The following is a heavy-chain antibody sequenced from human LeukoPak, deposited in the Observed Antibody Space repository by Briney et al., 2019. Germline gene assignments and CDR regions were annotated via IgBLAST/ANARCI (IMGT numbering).Heavy chain of an antibody. CDR2: IYSSGSA. J-gene: IGHJ4*01. Sequence: SETLSLTCTVSSGSISSSSYYWAWIRQPPGKGLEWIGSIYSSGSASYNPSLKSRVSIVLDTSKNQFSLKVTSVTAADTAVYYCARDRSSYAKGHYDYWGQGTLVTVSS. D-gene: IGHD6-6*01. CDR3: ARDRSSYAKGHYDY. V-gene: IGHV4-39*07. CDR1: SGSISSSSYY.